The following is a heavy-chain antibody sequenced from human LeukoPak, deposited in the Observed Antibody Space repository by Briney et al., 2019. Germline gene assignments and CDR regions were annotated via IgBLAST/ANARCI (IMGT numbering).Heavy chain of an antibody. D-gene: IGHD5-24*01. CDR1: GGSISSSSYY. Sequence: SETLSLTCTVSGGSISSSSYYWGWIRQPPGKGLEWIGSIYYSGSTYYNPSLKSRVTISVDTSKNQFSLKLSSVTAADTAVYYCARGARDGYNYKHYYGMDVWGQGTTVTVSS. V-gene: IGHV4-39*07. J-gene: IGHJ6*02. CDR2: IYYSGST. CDR3: ARGARDGYNYKHYYGMDV.